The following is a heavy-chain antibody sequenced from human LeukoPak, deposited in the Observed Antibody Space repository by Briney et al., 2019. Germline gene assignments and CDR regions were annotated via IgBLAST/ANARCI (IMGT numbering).Heavy chain of an antibody. Sequence: GGYLRLSCAASGFTFSSYAMSWVRQAPGKGLEWVSAISGSGGSTYYADSVKGRITISRDNSKNTLYLQMNSLRAEDTAVYYCATMVTSPTYYYDSSGYEDYWGQGTLVTVSS. J-gene: IGHJ4*02. CDR3: ATMVTSPTYYYDSSGYEDY. CDR2: ISGSGGST. V-gene: IGHV3-23*01. D-gene: IGHD3-22*01. CDR1: GFTFSSYA.